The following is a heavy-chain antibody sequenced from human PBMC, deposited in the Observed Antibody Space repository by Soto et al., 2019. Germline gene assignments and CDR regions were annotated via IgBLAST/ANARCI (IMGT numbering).Heavy chain of an antibody. Sequence: GGSLRLSCAASGFTFSSYAMHWVRQAPGKGLEWVAVISYDGSNKYYADSVKGRFTISRDNSKNTLYLQMNSLRAEDTAVYYCARDTTPVGYRDDYSNYAAINYYYYYGMDVWGQGTTVTVSS. CDR3: ARDTTPVGYRDDYSNYAAINYYYYYGMDV. D-gene: IGHD4-4*01. CDR1: GFTFSSYA. CDR2: ISYDGSNK. J-gene: IGHJ6*02. V-gene: IGHV3-30-3*01.